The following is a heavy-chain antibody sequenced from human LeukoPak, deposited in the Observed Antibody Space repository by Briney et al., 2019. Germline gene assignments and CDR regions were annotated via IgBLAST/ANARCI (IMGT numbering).Heavy chain of an antibody. D-gene: IGHD2-15*01. Sequence: SETLSLTCTVSGASMSNSYWSWIRQPAGKGLEWIGRIYSSGRTNYNPSLKSRVTLSIDTSNNQFSLKLTSVTAADTALYYCARAPAGCGGTCSFDYWGQGTLVTVSS. CDR2: IYSSGRT. CDR1: GASMSNSY. CDR3: ARAPAGCGGTCSFDY. J-gene: IGHJ4*02. V-gene: IGHV4-4*07.